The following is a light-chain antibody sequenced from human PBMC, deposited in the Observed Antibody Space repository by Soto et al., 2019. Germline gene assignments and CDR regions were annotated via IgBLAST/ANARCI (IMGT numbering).Light chain of an antibody. CDR2: EVS. Sequence: QSVLTQPRSVSGSPGQSVAISCTGTSNDVGGDKYVSWYQQHPGKAPKVMIYEVSKRPSGVPDRFSGSKSGNTASLTISGLQADDEADYYCCSHAGSYTYVFGTGTKVTVL. CDR3: CSHAGSYTYV. V-gene: IGLV2-11*01. J-gene: IGLJ1*01. CDR1: SNDVGGDKY.